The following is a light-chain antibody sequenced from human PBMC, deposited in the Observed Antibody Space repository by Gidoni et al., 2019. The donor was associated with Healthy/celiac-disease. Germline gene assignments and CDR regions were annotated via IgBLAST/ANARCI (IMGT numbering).Light chain of an antibody. CDR3: QQYNSYSQYT. CDR2: DAS. J-gene: IGKJ2*01. Sequence: DIQMTQPPSTLSASVGDRVTITCRASQSISSWLAWYQQKPRKAPKLLIYDASSLESGVPSRFSGSGSGTEFTLTISSLQPDDFATYYCQQYNSYSQYTFGQGTKLEIK. V-gene: IGKV1-5*01. CDR1: QSISSW.